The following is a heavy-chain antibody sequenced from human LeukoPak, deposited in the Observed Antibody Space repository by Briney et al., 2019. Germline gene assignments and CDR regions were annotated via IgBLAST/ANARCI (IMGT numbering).Heavy chain of an antibody. Sequence: SSVKVSCKASGGTFSSYAISWARQAPGQGLEWMGGIIPIFGTANYAQKFQGRVTITADESTSTAYMELSSLRSEDTAVYYCARVGLRELLGYFDYWGQGTLVTVSS. J-gene: IGHJ4*02. CDR2: IIPIFGTA. D-gene: IGHD1-26*01. CDR1: GGTFSSYA. V-gene: IGHV1-69*01. CDR3: ARVGLRELLGYFDY.